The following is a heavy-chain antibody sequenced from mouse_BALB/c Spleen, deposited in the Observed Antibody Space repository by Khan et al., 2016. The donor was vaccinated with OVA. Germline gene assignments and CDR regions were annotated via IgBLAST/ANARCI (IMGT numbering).Heavy chain of an antibody. J-gene: IGHJ2*01. D-gene: IGHD3-3*01. CDR3: ARSKYLARY. CDR1: GYSLTRYG. V-gene: IGHV2-9*02. CDR2: IWAGGST. Sequence: QVQLKESGPGLVAPSQSLSITCTVYGYSLTRYGVHWVRQPPGKGLEWLGLIWAGGSTNYNWALMSRLSISIDNTKSLVFLIMNSLQTDDTALYYCARSKYLARYWGQGTTRTVYS.